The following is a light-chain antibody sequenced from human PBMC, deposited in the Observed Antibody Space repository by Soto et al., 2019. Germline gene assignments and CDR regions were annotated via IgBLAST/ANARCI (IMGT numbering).Light chain of an antibody. V-gene: IGKV3-11*01. CDR3: QQRSNWPPRLT. J-gene: IGKJ3*01. CDR1: QSVSSY. CDR2: DAS. Sequence: EIVLTQSPATLSLSPGERATLSCRASQSVSSYLAWYQQKPGQAPRLLIYDASNRATSIPARFSGSGSGTDFTLTISSLEPEDFAVYYCQQRSNWPPRLTFGPGTKVDIK.